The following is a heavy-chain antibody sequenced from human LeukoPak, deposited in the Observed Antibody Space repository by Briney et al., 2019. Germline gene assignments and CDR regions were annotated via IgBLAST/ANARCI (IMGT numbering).Heavy chain of an antibody. CDR3: AKGPRAYYDFWSGRANWFDP. CDR2: ISSSSSYI. Sequence: PGGSLRLSCAASGFTFSSYSMNWVRQAPGKGLEWVSSISSSSSYIYYADSVKGRFTISRDNSKNTLYLQMNSLRAEDTAVYYCAKGPRAYYDFWSGRANWFDPWGQGTLVTVSS. CDR1: GFTFSSYS. D-gene: IGHD3-3*01. V-gene: IGHV3-21*04. J-gene: IGHJ5*02.